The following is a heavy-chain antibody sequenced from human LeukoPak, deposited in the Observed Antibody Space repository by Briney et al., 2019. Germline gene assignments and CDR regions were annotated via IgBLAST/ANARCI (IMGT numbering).Heavy chain of an antibody. Sequence: ASVKVSCKASGYTFTGYYMHWVRQAPGQGLEWKGWIDPNSGGTNYAQKFQGRVTMTRDTSISTAYMELSRLRSDDTAVYYCARARGIAVAGTWSEHGMDVWGQGTTVTVSS. J-gene: IGHJ6*02. V-gene: IGHV1-2*02. CDR3: ARARGIAVAGTWSEHGMDV. CDR2: IDPNSGGT. D-gene: IGHD6-19*01. CDR1: GYTFTGYY.